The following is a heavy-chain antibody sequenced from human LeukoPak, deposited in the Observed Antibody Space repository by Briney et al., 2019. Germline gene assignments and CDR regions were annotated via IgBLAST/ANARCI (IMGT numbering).Heavy chain of an antibody. Sequence: GGSLRLSCAASGFTFSSYAMHWVRQAPGKGLEYVSAISSNGGSTYYANSVKGRFTISRDNSKNTLYLQMGSLRAEDMAVYYCARGFGGRPSKTFAFDIWGQGTMVTVSS. J-gene: IGHJ3*02. CDR1: GFTFSSYA. D-gene: IGHD3-10*01. CDR3: ARGFGGRPSKTFAFDI. CDR2: ISSNGGST. V-gene: IGHV3-64*01.